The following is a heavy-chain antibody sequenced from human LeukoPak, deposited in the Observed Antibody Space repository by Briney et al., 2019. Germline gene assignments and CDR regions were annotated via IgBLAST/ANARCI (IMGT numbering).Heavy chain of an antibody. CDR2: TYYRSKWYN. J-gene: IGHJ6*02. CDR1: GDSVSSNSAA. D-gene: IGHD3-10*01. V-gene: IGHV6-1*01. Sequence: SQTLSLTCAISGDSVSSNSAAWNWIRQSPSRGLEWLGRTYYRSKWYNDYAVSVKSRITINPDTSKNQFSLQLNSVTPEDTAVYYCAGETITMVRGVIISLRYYYYGMDVWGQGTTVTVSS. CDR3: AGETITMVRGVIISLRYYYYGMDV.